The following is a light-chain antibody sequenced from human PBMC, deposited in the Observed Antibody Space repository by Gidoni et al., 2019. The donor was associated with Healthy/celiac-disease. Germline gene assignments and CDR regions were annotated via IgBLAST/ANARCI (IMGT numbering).Light chain of an antibody. CDR1: QSVSSY. V-gene: IGKV3-11*01. CDR2: DAS. CDR3: PQRSNWLT. J-gene: IGKJ4*01. Sequence: EIVLTQSPATLSLSPGERATLSCRASQSVSSYLAWYQQQPGQAPRLLIYDASNRSTGIPARFSGSGSGTDFTLTISSLEPEDFAVYYCPQRSNWLTFGGGTKVEIK.